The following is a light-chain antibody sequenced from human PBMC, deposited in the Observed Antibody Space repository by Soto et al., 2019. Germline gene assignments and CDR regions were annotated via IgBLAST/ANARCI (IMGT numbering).Light chain of an antibody. CDR1: QSVGTN. V-gene: IGKV3D-15*01. CDR2: GAS. J-gene: IGKJ1*01. Sequence: EVVMTQSPATLSMSPGERATLSCRASQSVGTNLAWYQQKPGQSPRLLMYGASTGATGIPARFSGSGSGTEFTLTISSLQSEDFAIYYCQQYNDWTWTFGQRSMADVK. CDR3: QQYNDWTWT.